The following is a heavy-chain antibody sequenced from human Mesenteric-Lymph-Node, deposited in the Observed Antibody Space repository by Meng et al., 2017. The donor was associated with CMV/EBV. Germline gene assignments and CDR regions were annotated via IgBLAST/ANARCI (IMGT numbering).Heavy chain of an antibody. Sequence: ASVKVSCKASGYTFTGYYMSWVRQAPGQGLEWMGWINPNTGGTDYAQNFQGRVTMTRDTSISTAYMELNSLSFEDTAVYYCARDLKPSSTTCFGYWGQGTLVTVSS. V-gene: IGHV1-2*02. J-gene: IGHJ4*02. CDR2: INPNTGGT. CDR3: ARDLKPSSTTCFGY. D-gene: IGHD2-2*01. CDR1: GYTFTGYY.